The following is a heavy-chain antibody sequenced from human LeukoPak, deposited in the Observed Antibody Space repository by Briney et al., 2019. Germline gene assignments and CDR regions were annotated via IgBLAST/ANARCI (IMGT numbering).Heavy chain of an antibody. Sequence: PGGSLRLSCAASGFTFSSYAMSWVRQAPGKGLEWVSAISGSGGSTYYADSVKGRFTISRDNAKNSLYLQMNSLRAEDTAVYYCARDPNARLTDYWGQGTLVTVSS. J-gene: IGHJ4*02. CDR1: GFTFSSYA. CDR3: ARDPNARLTDY. CDR2: ISGSGGST. V-gene: IGHV3-23*01. D-gene: IGHD4/OR15-4a*01.